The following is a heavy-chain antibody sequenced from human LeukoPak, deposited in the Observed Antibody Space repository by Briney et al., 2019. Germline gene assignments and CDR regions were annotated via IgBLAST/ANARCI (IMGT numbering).Heavy chain of an antibody. CDR1: GFTFSSYG. D-gene: IGHD2-2*01. CDR2: ISYDGSNK. J-gene: IGHJ4*02. CDR3: AKITDCSSTSCLGVFDY. Sequence: GRSLRLSCAASGFTFSSYGMHWVRQAPGKGLEWVAVISYDGSNKYYADSVKGRFTISRDNSKNTLYLQMNSLRAEDTAVYYCAKITDCSSTSCLGVFDYWGQGTLVTVSS. V-gene: IGHV3-30*18.